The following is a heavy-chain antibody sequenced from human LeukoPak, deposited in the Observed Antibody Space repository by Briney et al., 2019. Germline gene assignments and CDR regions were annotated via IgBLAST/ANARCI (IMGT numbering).Heavy chain of an antibody. V-gene: IGHV3-23*01. CDR1: GFTFSSHA. Sequence: PGGSLRLSCAASGFTFSSHAMSWVRQAPGKGLEWVSTISGSGGSTYYADSVKGRFTISRDSSKSTLYLRVNSLRAEDTAVYYCAKLSGCSSTNWKFVDYYYYYLDVWGKGTTVTVSS. D-gene: IGHD2-2*01. J-gene: IGHJ6*03. CDR2: ISGSGGST. CDR3: AKLSGCSSTNWKFVDYYYYYLDV.